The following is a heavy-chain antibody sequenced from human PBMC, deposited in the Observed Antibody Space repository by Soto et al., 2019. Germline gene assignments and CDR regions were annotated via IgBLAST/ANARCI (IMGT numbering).Heavy chain of an antibody. V-gene: IGHV3-74*01. J-gene: IGHJ4*02. CDR3: VRDSHGDY. CDR2: IDLDGPT. CDR1: GFTFSNYW. Sequence: EVQLVESGGGLVQPGGSLRLSCAGSGFTFSNYWMHWVRQAPGKGLEWVSRIDLDGPTDYADSVRGRFTISRDNAENTLYLQMNSLRPEDTAVYYCVRDSHGDYWGQGTLVTVSS.